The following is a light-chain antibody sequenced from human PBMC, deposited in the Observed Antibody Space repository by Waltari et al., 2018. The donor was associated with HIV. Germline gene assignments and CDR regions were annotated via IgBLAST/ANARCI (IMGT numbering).Light chain of an antibody. CDR1: SGRIASQH. J-gene: IGLJ2*01. Sequence: NFMLTQPHSVSESPGKTVTISCTRSSGRIASQHVQWYQQRPGSSPTTVIYEDNQRPSGVPDRFSGSIDSSSNSASLTISRLKTEDEADYYCQSYDSSNHLIFGGGTKLTVL. V-gene: IGLV6-57*01. CDR3: QSYDSSNHLI. CDR2: EDN.